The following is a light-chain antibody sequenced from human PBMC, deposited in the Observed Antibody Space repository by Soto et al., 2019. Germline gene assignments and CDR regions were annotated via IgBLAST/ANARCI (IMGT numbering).Light chain of an antibody. V-gene: IGKV1-5*03. CDR3: QQYNRYSHT. CDR1: QSISSW. J-gene: IGKJ3*01. CDR2: KAS. Sequence: DLQMTQSPSTLSASVGDRVTITCRASQSISSWLAWYQQKPGKAPKLLIYKASSLESGVQSRFSGGGSGTEFTLTISSLQPDDFATYYCQQYNRYSHTFGPGTKVDIK.